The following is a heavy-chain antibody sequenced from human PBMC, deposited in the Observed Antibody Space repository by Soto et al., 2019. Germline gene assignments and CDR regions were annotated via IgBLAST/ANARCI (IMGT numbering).Heavy chain of an antibody. Sequence: GGSLRLSCAGSGVTFGNSWMHWVRQPPGQGLVWVSRIKFDASITTYADSVKGRFTISRDNADNTLYLQMNSLRVEDTAVYFCVYCLTYGCPGPWGQGTLVTVS. V-gene: IGHV3-74*01. CDR2: IKFDASIT. D-gene: IGHD2-15*01. J-gene: IGHJ5*02. CDR3: VYCLTYGCPGP. CDR1: GVTFGNSW.